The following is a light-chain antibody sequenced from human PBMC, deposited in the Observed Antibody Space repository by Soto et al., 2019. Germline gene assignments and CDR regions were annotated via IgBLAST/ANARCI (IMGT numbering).Light chain of an antibody. V-gene: IGKV1-39*01. J-gene: IGKJ4*01. CDR2: AAS. CDR3: QRSYTTPPT. Sequence: DIQMTQSPSSLSASVGDGVTITCRASQTITTYLNWYQQKPGKAPRLLIYAASSLQSGVPSRFSGSGSGTDFTLTISSLQPEDFATYYCQRSYTTPPTFGGGTKVEIK. CDR1: QTITTY.